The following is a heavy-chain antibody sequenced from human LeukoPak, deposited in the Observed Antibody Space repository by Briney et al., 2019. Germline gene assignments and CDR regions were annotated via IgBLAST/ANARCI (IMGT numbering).Heavy chain of an antibody. D-gene: IGHD5-12*01. CDR2: LNPNSGGT. J-gene: IGHJ4*02. Sequence: ASVEVSCKASGYTLTGYYMHWVRQAPGQGLEWMGWLNPNSGGTYYAQKLQGRVTMTRDTSISTVYMELNSLRSDDTAVYYCATSGYSDSGYFDCWGQGTLVTVSS. V-gene: IGHV1-2*02. CDR3: ATSGYSDSGYFDC. CDR1: GYTLTGYY.